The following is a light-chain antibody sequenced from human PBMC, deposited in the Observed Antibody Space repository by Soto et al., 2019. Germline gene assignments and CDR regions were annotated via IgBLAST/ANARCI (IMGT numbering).Light chain of an antibody. V-gene: IGKV1-5*03. Sequence: DIQMTQSPSSVSASVGDRVTITCRASQGINSWLAWYQQKPGKAPKLLIYKASSLESGVPSRFGGSGSGTEFTLTISSLQPDDFATYYCQQYNSYSRTFGQGTKVDIK. CDR3: QQYNSYSRT. J-gene: IGKJ1*01. CDR1: QGINSW. CDR2: KAS.